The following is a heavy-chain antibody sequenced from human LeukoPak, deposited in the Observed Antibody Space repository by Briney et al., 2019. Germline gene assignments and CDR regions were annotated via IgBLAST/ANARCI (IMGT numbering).Heavy chain of an antibody. V-gene: IGHV3-23*01. J-gene: IGHJ4*02. D-gene: IGHD3-3*01. Sequence: PGGSLRLSCAASGFTFSSYAMSWVRQAPGKGLEWVSAISGSGGSTYYADSVKGRFTISRDNSKNTLYLQMNSLRAEDTAVYYCAKDFWDDFWSGYYPKSPDYWGQGTLVTASS. CDR1: GFTFSSYA. CDR3: AKDFWDDFWSGYYPKSPDY. CDR2: ISGSGGST.